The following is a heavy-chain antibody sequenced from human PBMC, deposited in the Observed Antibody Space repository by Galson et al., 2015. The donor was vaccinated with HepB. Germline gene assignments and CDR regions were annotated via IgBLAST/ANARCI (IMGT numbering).Heavy chain of an antibody. CDR1: GGTFSSYA. CDR3: ARGYSYGTDYYYYGMDV. V-gene: IGHV1-69*13. Sequence: SVKVSCKASGGTFSSYAIRWVRQAPGQGLEWMGGIIPIFGTANYAQKFQGRVTITADESTSTAYMELSSLRSEDTAVYYCARGYSYGTDYYYYGMDVWGQGTTVTVSS. J-gene: IGHJ6*02. CDR2: IIPIFGTA. D-gene: IGHD5-18*01.